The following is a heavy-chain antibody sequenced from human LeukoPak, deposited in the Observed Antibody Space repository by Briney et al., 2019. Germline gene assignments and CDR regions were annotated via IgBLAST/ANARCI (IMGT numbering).Heavy chain of an antibody. CDR1: GFAISSYT. J-gene: IGHJ4*02. V-gene: IGHV3-21*01. CDR3: ARAQEADY. CDR2: ISSSGGKI. Sequence: KPGGSLRLSCEASGFAISSYTMNWVRQAPGQGLEWVSSISSSGGKIYYADSVKGRFTVSRDNAKNSVFLHMNSLRVEDTAVYYCARAQEADYWGQGTLVIVSS.